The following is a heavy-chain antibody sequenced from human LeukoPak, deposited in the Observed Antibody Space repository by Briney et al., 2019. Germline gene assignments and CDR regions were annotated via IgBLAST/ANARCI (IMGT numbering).Heavy chain of an antibody. CDR3: ARERESNLTGYYPSYFDY. V-gene: IGHV4-30-4*01. J-gene: IGHJ4*02. CDR2: IYYSGST. CDR1: GGSISSGDYY. D-gene: IGHD3-9*01. Sequence: SETLSLTCTVSGGSISSGDYYWSWIHQPPGKGLEWIGYIYYSGSTYYNPSLKSRVTISVDTSKNQFSLKLSSVTAADTAVYYCARERESNLTGYYPSYFDYWGQGTLVTVSS.